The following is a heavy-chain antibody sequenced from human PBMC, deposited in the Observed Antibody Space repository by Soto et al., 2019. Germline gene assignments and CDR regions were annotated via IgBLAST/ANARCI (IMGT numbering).Heavy chain of an antibody. CDR1: GGTFSSYA. D-gene: IGHD5-18*01. Sequence: QVQLVQSGAEVKRPGSSVHVSCKASGGTFSSYAISWVRQAPGQGLEWMGGIIPVLGTGIYAQQLQGRVTITADNSTNTALVELNSLRYEDTAGYFCARVSVTGGYTYGIDYWGQGTVVTVSS. V-gene: IGHV1-69*06. CDR2: IIPVLGTG. J-gene: IGHJ4*02. CDR3: ARVSVTGGYTYGIDY.